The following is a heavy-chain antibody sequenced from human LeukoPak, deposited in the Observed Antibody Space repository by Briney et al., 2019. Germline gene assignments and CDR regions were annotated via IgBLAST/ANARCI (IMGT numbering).Heavy chain of an antibody. J-gene: IGHJ3*02. D-gene: IGHD6-19*01. CDR2: IHYSGST. CDR3: ARHYRGALAGTMGAFDI. Sequence: SETLSLTCTVSGGSISSRSYYWGWVRQPPGKGLEWTGSIHYSGSTYYDASFKSRVTMSVDTSKNQFSLKLSSVTAADTAVYYCARHYRGALAGTMGAFDIWGQGTMVTVSS. V-gene: IGHV4-39*01. CDR1: GGSISSRSYY.